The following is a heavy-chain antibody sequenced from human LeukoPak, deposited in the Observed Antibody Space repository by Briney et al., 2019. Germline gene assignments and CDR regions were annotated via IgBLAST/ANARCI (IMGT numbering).Heavy chain of an antibody. J-gene: IGHJ3*01. CDR1: GFTFSSYA. D-gene: IGHD6-19*01. V-gene: IGHV3-23*01. CDR2: ISGSGGST. CDR3: AKDLGIAVAGTWGAFDL. Sequence: GGSLRLSCVASGFTFSSYAMSWVRQAPGKGQEWVSAISGSGGSTYYADSVKGRFTISRDNSKNTLYLQMNSLRAEDTAVYYCAKDLGIAVAGTWGAFDLWGQGTMVTVFS.